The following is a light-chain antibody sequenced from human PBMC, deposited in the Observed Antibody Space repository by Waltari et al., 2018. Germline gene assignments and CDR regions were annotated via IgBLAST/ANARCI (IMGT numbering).Light chain of an antibody. V-gene: IGKV3-11*01. J-gene: IGKJ4*01. Sequence: EIVLTQSPATLSLSPGSGATLSGRASQSVSSYLAWYQQKPGQAPRLLIYDASNRTTGIPARFSGSGSGTDFTLTISSLEPEDFAVYYCQQRSNWPLLTFGGGTKVEIK. CDR2: DAS. CDR1: QSVSSY. CDR3: QQRSNWPLLT.